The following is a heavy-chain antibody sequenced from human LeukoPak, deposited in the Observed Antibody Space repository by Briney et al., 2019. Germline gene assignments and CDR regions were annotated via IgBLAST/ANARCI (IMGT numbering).Heavy chain of an antibody. CDR3: VSELYFSDSSGL. CDR2: ITRSSSSI. CDR1: VFSFSTYS. J-gene: IGHJ3*01. V-gene: IGHV3-21*03. Sequence: GGSLRLSCAASVFSFSTYSMSWVWQAPGKGLEWVSAITRSSSSIYYADSVKGRFTISRDNAKKSVYLQMNSLRAEDTAVYYCVSELYFSDSSGLWGPGTMVTVSS. D-gene: IGHD3-22*01.